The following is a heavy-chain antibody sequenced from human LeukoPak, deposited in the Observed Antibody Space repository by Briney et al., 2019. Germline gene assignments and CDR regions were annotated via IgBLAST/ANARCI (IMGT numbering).Heavy chain of an antibody. CDR1: GFTFSSYG. CDR3: AREGYGLGSYLPYGMDD. J-gene: IGHJ6*02. CDR2: IWYDGSNK. V-gene: IGHV3-33*01. D-gene: IGHD3-10*01. Sequence: PGGSLRLSCAASGFTFSSYGMHWVRQAPGKGLEWVAVIWYDGSNKYYADSVKGRFTISRDNAKNSLYLQMNSLRAEDTAVYYCAREGYGLGSYLPYGMDDWGQGTTVTVSS.